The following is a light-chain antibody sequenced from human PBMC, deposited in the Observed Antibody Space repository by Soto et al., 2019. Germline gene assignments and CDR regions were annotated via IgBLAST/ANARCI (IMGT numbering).Light chain of an antibody. J-gene: IGLJ2*01. CDR2: RNN. CDR1: SSNIGSNY. V-gene: IGLV1-47*01. CDR3: AAWDYSLSGVV. Sequence: QSVLTQSPSVSGTPGQRVTIFCSGSSSNIGSNYVDWYQHLPGTAPKLLIYRNNQRPSGFPDRFSGSKSGTSGSLAISGLRSEDEADYYCAAWDYSLSGVVFGGGTKLTVL.